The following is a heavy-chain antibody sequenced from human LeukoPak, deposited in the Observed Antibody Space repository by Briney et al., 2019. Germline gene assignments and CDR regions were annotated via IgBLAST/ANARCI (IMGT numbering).Heavy chain of an antibody. CDR2: IYDSGTS. J-gene: IGHJ3*02. Sequence: PSETLSLTCTVSGGSISDHYWSWIRQPPVKGLEWIRHIYDSGTSSYNPSLKSRVTMSEDTSKNQFSLKLNSVTAADTAMYFCARVGSGGPRRAFDIWGQGTMVTVSS. CDR3: ARVGSGGPRRAFDI. D-gene: IGHD6-19*01. V-gene: IGHV4-59*11. CDR1: GGSISDHY.